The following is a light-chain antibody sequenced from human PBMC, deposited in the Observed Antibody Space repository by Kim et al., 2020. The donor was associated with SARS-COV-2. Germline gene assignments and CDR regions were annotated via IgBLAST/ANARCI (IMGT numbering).Light chain of an antibody. CDR2: GAS. CDR1: QCISSY. J-gene: IGKJ4*01. V-gene: IGKV1-39*01. CDR3: QRSYSTPLT. Sequence: SVGGRVTITCRASQCISSYISWYHQKPGRAPKLLIYGASGLKRGVPSRFSGSGSGTDFTLTISSLQPEDLATYYCQRSYSTPLTFGGGTKVDIK.